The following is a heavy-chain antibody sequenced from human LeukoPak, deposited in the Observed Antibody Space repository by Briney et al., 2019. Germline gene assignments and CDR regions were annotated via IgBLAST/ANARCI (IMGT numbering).Heavy chain of an antibody. Sequence: GGSLTLSCAASGLTFSRYNMNWVRQAPGKGLEWVSSIGTSSNNIYYTDSVKGRFTISRDNAKDSLYLQVDSLRVEDTAVYFCASGTVGNYALDYWGQGTLVTVSS. V-gene: IGHV3-21*01. CDR3: ASGTVGNYALDY. J-gene: IGHJ4*02. CDR1: GLTFSRYN. D-gene: IGHD1-7*01. CDR2: IGTSSNNI.